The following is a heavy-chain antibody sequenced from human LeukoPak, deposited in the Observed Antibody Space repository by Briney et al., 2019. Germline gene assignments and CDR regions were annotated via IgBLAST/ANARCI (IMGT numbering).Heavy chain of an antibody. CDR3: AKEYSYGYFDY. D-gene: IGHD5-18*01. Sequence: GGSLRLSCAASGFTFSSNAMTWVRQAPGKGLEWVSAVSGGAGSTFYADSVKGRFTISRDNSKNTLYLQMNSLRAEDTAVYYCAKEYSYGYFDYWGQGTLVTVSS. V-gene: IGHV3-23*01. CDR1: GFTFSSNA. CDR2: VSGGAGST. J-gene: IGHJ4*02.